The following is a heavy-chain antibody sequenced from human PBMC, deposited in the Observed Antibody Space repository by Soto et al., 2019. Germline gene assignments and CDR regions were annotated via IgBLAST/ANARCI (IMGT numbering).Heavy chain of an antibody. Sequence: TXETLFLTCTVPGRCISGYYWSWIRQLAGKGLEYLGRIYSSGSTNFKPSLKSRVAMSVVASQNQISLKLTSVTAADTAVYYCARVQYSSGSYRWFDPWGQGTLVTASS. CDR1: GRCISGYY. CDR3: ARVQYSSGSYRWFDP. CDR2: IYSSGST. J-gene: IGHJ5*02. D-gene: IGHD6-19*01. V-gene: IGHV4-4*07.